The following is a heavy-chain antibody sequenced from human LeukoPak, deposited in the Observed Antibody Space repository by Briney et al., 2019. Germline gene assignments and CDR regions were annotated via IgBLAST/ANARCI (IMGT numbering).Heavy chain of an antibody. D-gene: IGHD1-26*01. CDR1: GFTFSSSW. Sequence: GGSLRLSCAASGFTFSSSWMSWARQAPGMGLEWVANIKDDGSEKYYVDSVKGRFTISRDNSKNTLYLQMNSLRAEDTAVYYCAKGGGSYSYWGQGTLVTVSS. J-gene: IGHJ4*02. CDR2: IKDDGSEK. CDR3: AKGGGSYSY. V-gene: IGHV3-7*03.